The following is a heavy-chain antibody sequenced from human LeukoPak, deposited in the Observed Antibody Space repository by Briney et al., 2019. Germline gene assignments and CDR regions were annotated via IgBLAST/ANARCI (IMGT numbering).Heavy chain of an antibody. J-gene: IGHJ4*02. CDR2: IRYDGSNK. CDR1: GFTFSSYG. D-gene: IGHD2-2*01. Sequence: PGGSLRLSCAAPGFTFSSYGMHWVRQAPGKGLEWVAFIRYDGSNKYYADSVKGRFTISRDNSKNTLYLQMNSLRAQDTAVYYCARDRIVVVPAAIFGTGGADYWGQGTLVTVSS. CDR3: ARDRIVVVPAAIFGTGGADY. V-gene: IGHV3-30*02.